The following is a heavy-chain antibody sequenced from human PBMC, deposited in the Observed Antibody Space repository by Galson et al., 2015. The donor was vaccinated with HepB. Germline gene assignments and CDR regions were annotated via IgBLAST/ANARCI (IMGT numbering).Heavy chain of an antibody. D-gene: IGHD3-10*01. CDR1: GGSISSSSYY. V-gene: IGHV4-39*01. CDR2: IYYSGST. J-gene: IGHJ3*02. CDR3: ARPHGTMVREPGAFDI. Sequence: SETLSLTCTVSGGSISSSSYYWGWIRQPPGKGLEWIGRIYYSGSTYYNPSLKSRVTISVDTSKNQFSLKLSSVTAADTAVYYCARPHGTMVREPGAFDIWGQGTMVTVSS.